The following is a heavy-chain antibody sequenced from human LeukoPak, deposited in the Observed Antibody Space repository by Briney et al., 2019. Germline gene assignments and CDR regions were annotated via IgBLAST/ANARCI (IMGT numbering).Heavy chain of an antibody. Sequence: PSQTLSLTCTVSGGSISSGDYYWSWIRQPPGKGLEWIGYIYYSGSTYYNPSLKSRVTISVDTSKNQFSLKLSSVTAADTAVYYCAREKQRDGYIESDYWGQGTLVTVSS. J-gene: IGHJ4*02. CDR1: GGSISSGDYY. V-gene: IGHV4-30-4*08. CDR3: AREKQRDGYIESDY. D-gene: IGHD5-24*01. CDR2: IYYSGST.